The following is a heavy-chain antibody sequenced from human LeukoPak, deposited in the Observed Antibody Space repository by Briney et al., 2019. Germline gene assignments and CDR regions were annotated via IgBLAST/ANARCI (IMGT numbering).Heavy chain of an antibody. J-gene: IGHJ4*02. CDR1: GFSFGTYG. Sequence: GRSLRLSCAASGFSFGTYGMHWVRQAPGKGLEWVAVIWHDGSGKYYADSVKGRFTISRDNSKSTLFLQTNSLRADDTAVYYCVSGYNDNTPFDYWGQGTLVSISS. V-gene: IGHV3-33*01. CDR3: VSGYNDNTPFDY. D-gene: IGHD3-22*01. CDR2: IWHDGSGK.